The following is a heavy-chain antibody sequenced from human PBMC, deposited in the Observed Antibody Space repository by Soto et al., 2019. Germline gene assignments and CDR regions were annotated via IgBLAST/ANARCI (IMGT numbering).Heavy chain of an antibody. D-gene: IGHD6-19*01. Sequence: PGGSLRLSCAASGFTFSGSGIHWVRQASGKGLEWVGRIRTKTNNYATAYAASVKGRFTISRDDSKNMAYLQMNSLKTEDTAVYYCTAMAGIDYWGQGPLVTVSS. CDR1: GFTFSGSG. CDR2: IRTKTNNYAT. V-gene: IGHV3-73*01. CDR3: TAMAGIDY. J-gene: IGHJ4*02.